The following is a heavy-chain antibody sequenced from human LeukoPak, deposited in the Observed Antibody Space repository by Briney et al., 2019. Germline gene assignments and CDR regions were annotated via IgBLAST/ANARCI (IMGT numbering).Heavy chain of an antibody. J-gene: IGHJ3*02. D-gene: IGHD2-15*01. Sequence: GGSLRLSCAASGFTFSSYSMNWVRQAPGKGLEWVSSISSSSSYIYYADSVKGRFTISGDNAKNSLYLQMNSLRAEGTAVYYCARVDSSDAFDIWGQGTMVTVSS. CDR1: GFTFSSYS. CDR3: ARVDSSDAFDI. CDR2: ISSSSSYI. V-gene: IGHV3-21*01.